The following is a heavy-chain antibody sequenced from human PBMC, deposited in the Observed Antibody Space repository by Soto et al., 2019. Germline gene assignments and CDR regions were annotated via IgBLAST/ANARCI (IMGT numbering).Heavy chain of an antibody. D-gene: IGHD1-26*01. J-gene: IGHJ6*02. Sequence: SETLSLTCTVSGGSITSHYWTWVRQPPGKGLEWIGYMYYSGRTNYNPSLKSRVTVSIDPSKNQFSLQMSSITAADTAVYYCAKVESGSYIYYYGMDVWGQGTTVTVSS. CDR2: MYYSGRT. CDR3: AKVESGSYIYYYGMDV. CDR1: GGSITSHY. V-gene: IGHV4-59*08.